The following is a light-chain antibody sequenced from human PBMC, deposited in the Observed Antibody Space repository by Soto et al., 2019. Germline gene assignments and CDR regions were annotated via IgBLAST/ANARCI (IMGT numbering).Light chain of an antibody. V-gene: IGKV1-33*01. CDR1: QDISKY. CDR2: DAS. Sequence: DIQMTQSPSSLSASVGDRVTITCQASQDISKYLNWYQQRPGEAPKLLIYDASNLEVGVPSRFSGSGSGTEFTFTISSLQPEDIATYYCQQCGNLVYTFGQGTKVEIK. J-gene: IGKJ2*01. CDR3: QQCGNLVYT.